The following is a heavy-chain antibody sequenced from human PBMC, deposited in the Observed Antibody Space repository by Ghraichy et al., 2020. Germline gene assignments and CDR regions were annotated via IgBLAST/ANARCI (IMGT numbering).Heavy chain of an antibody. CDR1: GFTFSSYE. J-gene: IGHJ6*02. D-gene: IGHD3-9*01. Sequence: GSLRLSCAASGFTFSSYEMNWVRQAPGKGLEWVSYISSSGSTIYYADSVKGRFTISRDNAKNSLYLQMNSLRAEDTAVYYCARYNDWLSSYVMDVWGQGTTVTVSS. V-gene: IGHV3-48*03. CDR3: ARYNDWLSSYVMDV. CDR2: ISSSGSTI.